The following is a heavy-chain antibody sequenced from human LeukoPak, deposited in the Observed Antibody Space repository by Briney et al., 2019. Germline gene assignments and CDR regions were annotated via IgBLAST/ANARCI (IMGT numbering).Heavy chain of an antibody. CDR2: ISGTGGSA. D-gene: IGHD6-19*01. CDR3: AKKTAVAVDYYFDY. J-gene: IGHJ4*02. Sequence: GGSLRLSCAASGFTFSSYAMSWVRQAPGKGLEWVSAISGTGGSAYYADSVKGRFTISRDNCKNTLYLQMNSLRAADTAVYYCAKKTAVAVDYYFDYCGQGTLVTVSS. V-gene: IGHV3-23*01. CDR1: GFTFSSYA.